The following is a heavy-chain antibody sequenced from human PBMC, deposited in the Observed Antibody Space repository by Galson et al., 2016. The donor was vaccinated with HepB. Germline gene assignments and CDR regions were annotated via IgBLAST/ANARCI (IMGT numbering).Heavy chain of an antibody. J-gene: IGHJ4*02. D-gene: IGHD2-15*01. V-gene: IGHV1-2*06. CDR2: INPFSGDT. Sequence: SVKVSCKASGYTFTDYWLHWVRQAPGQGLEWVGRINPFSGDTKTAQKFQDRVTMTRDTSVSTGYMDLSRLTSDDTAVYFCARGWTVRPDDWGQGTLVTVSS. CDR1: GYTFTDYW. CDR3: ARGWTVRPDD.